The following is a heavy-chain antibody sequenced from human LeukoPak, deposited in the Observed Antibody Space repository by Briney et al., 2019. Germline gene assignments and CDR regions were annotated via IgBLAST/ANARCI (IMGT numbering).Heavy chain of an antibody. D-gene: IGHD3-22*01. Sequence: PGGSLTLSCAASGFTFDNYGMSWVRQAPGKGLEWVSGINWNGGSTGYADSVKGRFTIPRDHAKHSLYLQMYRLRAEDTALYYCARIDTYYYDSSGYYSAFDIWGQGTIVTVSS. J-gene: IGHJ3*02. CDR1: GFTFDNYG. CDR3: ARIDTYYYDSSGYYSAFDI. CDR2: INWNGGST. V-gene: IGHV3-20*04.